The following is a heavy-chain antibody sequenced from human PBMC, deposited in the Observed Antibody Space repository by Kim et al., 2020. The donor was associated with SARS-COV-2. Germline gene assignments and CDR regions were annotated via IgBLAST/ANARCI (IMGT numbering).Heavy chain of an antibody. CDR3: ARDWHGDFAL. CDR2: SEK. J-gene: IGHJ4*02. D-gene: IGHD4-17*01. Sequence: SEKFSVDSVEGRFTISRDNAKNSLYLQMTGLRAEDTAVYYCARDWHGDFALWSQGTLVTVSS. V-gene: IGHV3-7*01.